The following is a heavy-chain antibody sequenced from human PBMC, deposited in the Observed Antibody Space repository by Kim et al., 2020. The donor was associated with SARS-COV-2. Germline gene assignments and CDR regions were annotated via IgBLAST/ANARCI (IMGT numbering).Heavy chain of an antibody. D-gene: IGHD1-26*01. CDR3: ARDLHGKVADY. J-gene: IGHJ4*02. Sequence: NYNPSLKSRVTMSVDTSKNQFSLKLSSVTAADTAVYYCARDLHGKVADYWGQGTLVTVSS. V-gene: IGHV4-4*07.